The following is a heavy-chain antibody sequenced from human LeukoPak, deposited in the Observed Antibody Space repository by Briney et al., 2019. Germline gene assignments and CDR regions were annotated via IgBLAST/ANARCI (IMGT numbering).Heavy chain of an antibody. V-gene: IGHV3-7*01. Sequence: GGSLRLSCAASGFTFSTYWMTWVRQAPGKGLEWVANIKRDRSEKYYVESVKGRFTISRDNAKNSLYLQMSRLRAEDTAVYSWARSGYYYDSSYMDVWGKGTTVTVSS. CDR3: ARSGYYYDSSYMDV. J-gene: IGHJ6*03. D-gene: IGHD3-22*01. CDR2: IKRDRSEK. CDR1: GFTFSTYW.